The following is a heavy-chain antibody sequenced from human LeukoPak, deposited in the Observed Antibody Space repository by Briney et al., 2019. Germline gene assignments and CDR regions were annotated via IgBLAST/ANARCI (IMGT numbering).Heavy chain of an antibody. D-gene: IGHD1-26*01. CDR2: INPNSGGT. Sequence: ASVKVSRKASGYTFTGYYMHWVRQAPGQGLEWMGWINPNSGGTNYAQKFQGRVTMTRDTSISTAYMELSRLRSDDTAVYYCARSGSRGTRVHFDYWGQGTLVTVSS. CDR3: ARSGSRGTRVHFDY. CDR1: GYTFTGYY. J-gene: IGHJ4*02. V-gene: IGHV1-2*02.